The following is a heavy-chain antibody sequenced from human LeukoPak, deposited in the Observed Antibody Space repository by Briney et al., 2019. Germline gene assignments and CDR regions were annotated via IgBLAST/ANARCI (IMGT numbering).Heavy chain of an antibody. CDR2: MNPNSGNT. Sequence: ASVKVSCKASGYTFTSYDINWVRQATGQGLEWMGWMNPNSGNTGYAQKFQGRVTMTRNTSISTAYMELSSLRSEVTAVYYCARLAGHSGIAYGMDVWGQGTTVTVSS. CDR1: GYTFTSYD. J-gene: IGHJ6*02. D-gene: IGHD1-26*01. CDR3: ARLAGHSGIAYGMDV. V-gene: IGHV1-8*01.